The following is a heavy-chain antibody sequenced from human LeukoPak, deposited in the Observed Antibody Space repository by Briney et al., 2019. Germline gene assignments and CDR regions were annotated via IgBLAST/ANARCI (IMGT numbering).Heavy chain of an antibody. J-gene: IGHJ5*02. Sequence: ASVKVSCKASGYTSTSYAMNWVRQAPGQGLEWMGWINTNTGNPTYAQGFTGRFVFSLDTSVSTAYLQISSLKAEDTAVYYCARGVQRITMVRGVIYWFDPWGQGTLVTVSS. D-gene: IGHD3-10*01. CDR2: INTNTGNP. V-gene: IGHV7-4-1*02. CDR3: ARGVQRITMVRGVIYWFDP. CDR1: GYTSTSYA.